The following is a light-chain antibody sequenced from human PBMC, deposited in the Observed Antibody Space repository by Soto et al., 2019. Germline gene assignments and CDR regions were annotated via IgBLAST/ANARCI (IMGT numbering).Light chain of an antibody. CDR3: QQYGGSPQT. V-gene: IGKV3-20*01. CDR2: GVF. CDR1: QSVASNQ. J-gene: IGKJ1*01. Sequence: EIVLTQSPDTLSLSPGERATLSCRASQSVASNQLAWYQHKSGQAPRLLIHGVFTRANGIPDRFSGSGSGTDFTLTMSRLEPEDFALYYCQQYGGSPQTFGQGTKVEIK.